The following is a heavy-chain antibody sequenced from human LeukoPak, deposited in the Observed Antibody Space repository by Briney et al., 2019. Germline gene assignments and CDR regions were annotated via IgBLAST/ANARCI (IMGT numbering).Heavy chain of an antibody. V-gene: IGHV4-61*10. Sequence: PSETLSLTCTVSGGSISSGSYYWSWIRQPAGKGLEWIGEINHSGSTNYNPSLKSRVTISVDTSKNQFSPKLSSVTAADTAVYYCARQPLGVTTGTVVRYYYYMDVWGKGTTVTVSS. CDR1: GGSISSGSYY. CDR2: INHSGST. CDR3: ARQPLGVTTGTVVRYYYYMDV. D-gene: IGHD1-1*01. J-gene: IGHJ6*03.